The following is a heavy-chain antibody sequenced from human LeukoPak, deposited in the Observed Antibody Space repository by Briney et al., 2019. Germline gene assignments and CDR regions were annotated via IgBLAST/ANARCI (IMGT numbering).Heavy chain of an antibody. CDR2: ISGSGGST. CDR3: ATGTMVRGVILFGGFDY. CDR1: GITFSSYA. V-gene: IGHV3-23*01. Sequence: GGSLRLSCAAYGITFSSYAMSWVRQAPGKGLEWVSAISGSGGSTYYADSVKGRFTISRDNSKNTLYLQMNSLRAEDTAVYYCATGTMVRGVILFGGFDYWGQGTLVTVSS. J-gene: IGHJ4*02. D-gene: IGHD3-10*01.